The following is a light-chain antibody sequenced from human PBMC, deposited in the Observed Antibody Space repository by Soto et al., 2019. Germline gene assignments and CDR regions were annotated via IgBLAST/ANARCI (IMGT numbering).Light chain of an antibody. J-gene: IGKJ3*01. V-gene: IGKV3-20*01. CDR2: GSS. Sequence: EIVLTQSPGTLSLSPGERATISCRASQTITSRYVAWYQQKLDQAPRLLIYGSSNRATGLPDRFSGSGSGTDFTLTINSLEAEDFAVYYCQQYDNSPPTFGPGTKVDIK. CDR1: QTITSRY. CDR3: QQYDNSPPT.